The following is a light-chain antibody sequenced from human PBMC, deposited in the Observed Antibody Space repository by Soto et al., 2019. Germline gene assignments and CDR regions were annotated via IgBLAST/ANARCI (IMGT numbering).Light chain of an antibody. Sequence: DIQMTQSPSSLSASVGDRVTITCRASQNIATYLNWYQQTPGKAPKLLIYTASTLQSGVPSRVSGSGSGTDFTLTISSLQPEDFATFYCQQSYNTPLTFGGGTKVEI. CDR2: TAS. CDR1: QNIATY. CDR3: QQSYNTPLT. V-gene: IGKV1-39*01. J-gene: IGKJ4*01.